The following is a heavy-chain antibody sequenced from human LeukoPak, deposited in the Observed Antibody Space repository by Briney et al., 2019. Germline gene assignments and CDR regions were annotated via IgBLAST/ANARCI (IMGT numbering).Heavy chain of an antibody. D-gene: IGHD2-15*01. Sequence: GESLKISCKGSGYSFTSYWIGWVRQMPGKGLEWMGIIYPGDSDTRYSPSFQGQVTISADKSISTAYLQWSSLKASDTAIYYCARPTSSCSGGSCYSGFDYSGQGTLVTVSS. CDR1: GYSFTSYW. CDR2: IYPGDSDT. CDR3: ARPTSSCSGGSCYSGFDY. V-gene: IGHV5-51*01. J-gene: IGHJ4*02.